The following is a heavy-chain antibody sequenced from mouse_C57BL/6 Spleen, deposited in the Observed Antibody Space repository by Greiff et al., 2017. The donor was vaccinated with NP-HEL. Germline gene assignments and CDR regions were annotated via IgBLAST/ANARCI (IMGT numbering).Heavy chain of an antibody. J-gene: IGHJ1*03. CDR2: ISDGGSYT. CDR3: ARDTGWYFDV. CDR1: GFTFSSYA. Sequence: EVNVVESGGGLVKPGGSLKLSCAASGFTFSSYAMSWVRQTPEKRLEWVATISDGGSYTYYPDNVKGRFTISRDNAKNHLYLQMSHLKSEDTAMYYCARDTGWYFDVWGTGTTVTVSS. D-gene: IGHD1-1*01. V-gene: IGHV5-4*01.